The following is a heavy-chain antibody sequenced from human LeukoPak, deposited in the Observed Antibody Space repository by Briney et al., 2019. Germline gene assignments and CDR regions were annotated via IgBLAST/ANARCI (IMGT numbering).Heavy chain of an antibody. CDR3: AREGVHDYGGNAFDY. CDR2: INHSGST. V-gene: IGHV4-38-2*02. CDR1: GYSINSGYY. Sequence: SETLSLTCTVSGYSINSGYYWSWIRQPPGKGLEWIGEINHSGSTNYNPSLKSRVTISVDTSKNQFSLKLSSVTAADTAVYYCAREGVHDYGGNAFDYWGQGTLVTVSS. D-gene: IGHD4-23*01. J-gene: IGHJ4*02.